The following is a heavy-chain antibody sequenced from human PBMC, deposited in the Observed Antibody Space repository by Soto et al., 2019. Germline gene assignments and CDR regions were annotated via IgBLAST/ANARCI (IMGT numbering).Heavy chain of an antibody. D-gene: IGHD3-16*01. CDR3: ARGHTWGAGYGMDV. J-gene: IGHJ6*02. CDR1: GYTFTSYD. CDR2: MNPNSGNT. Sequence: ASVKVSCTASGYTFTSYDINWVRQATGQGLEWMGWMNPNSGNTGYAQKFQGRVTMTRNTSISTAYMELSSLRSEDTAVYYCARGHTWGAGYGMDVWGQGTTVTVSS. V-gene: IGHV1-8*01.